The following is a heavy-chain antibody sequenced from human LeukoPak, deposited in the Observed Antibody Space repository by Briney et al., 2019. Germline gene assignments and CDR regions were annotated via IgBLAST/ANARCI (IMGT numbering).Heavy chain of an antibody. Sequence: PGGSLRLSCAASGFTFSSYSMNWVRQAPGKGLEWVSSISSSSSYIYYADSVKGRFTISRDNAKNSLYLQMNSLRAEDTAVYYCARDRAYYDSSKGYYGMDVWGQGTTVTVSS. J-gene: IGHJ6*02. CDR3: ARDRAYYDSSKGYYGMDV. CDR1: GFTFSSYS. V-gene: IGHV3-21*04. CDR2: ISSSSSYI. D-gene: IGHD3-22*01.